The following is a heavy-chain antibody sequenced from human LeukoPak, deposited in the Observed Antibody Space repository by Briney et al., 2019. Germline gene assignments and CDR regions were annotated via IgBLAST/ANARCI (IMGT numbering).Heavy chain of an antibody. Sequence: SETLSLTCAVHGGSFSGYYWSWIRQSPGKGLEWIGEINHDGSTNYNPSLNSRITISVDTSKNQFSLKLSSVTAADTAVYYCARAYSPPQWSPFDYWGQGTLVTVSS. CDR2: INHDGST. CDR1: GGSFSGYY. V-gene: IGHV4-34*01. D-gene: IGHD6-13*01. J-gene: IGHJ4*02. CDR3: ARAYSPPQWSPFDY.